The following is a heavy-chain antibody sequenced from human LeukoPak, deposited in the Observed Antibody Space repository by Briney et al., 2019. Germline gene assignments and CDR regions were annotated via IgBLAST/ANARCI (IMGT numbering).Heavy chain of an antibody. CDR1: GYTFTGYY. J-gene: IGHJ6*02. CDR2: INPNSGGT. CDR3: ARGGYCTNGVCYSHYYYGMDV. D-gene: IGHD2-8*01. V-gene: IGHV1-2*02. Sequence: ASVEVSCKASGYTFTGYYMHWVRQAPGQGLEWMGWINPNSGGTNYAQKFQGRVTMTRDTSISTAYMELSRLRSDDTAVYYCARGGYCTNGVCYSHYYYGMDVWGQGTTVTVSS.